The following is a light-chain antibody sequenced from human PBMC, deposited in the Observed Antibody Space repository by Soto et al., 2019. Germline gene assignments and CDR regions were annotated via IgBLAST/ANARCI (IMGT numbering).Light chain of an antibody. CDR2: GAS. CDR1: QSINSRY. J-gene: IGKJ3*01. CDR3: QQFGSSPGFT. V-gene: IGKV3-20*01. Sequence: EIVLTQSPGTLSLSPGERATLSCRASQSINSRYLAWYQQKPGQAPRLLIYGASSRATGIPDRFSGRGSGTAFTLTISRLEPEDFSVYYCQQFGSSPGFTFGPGTIVDIK.